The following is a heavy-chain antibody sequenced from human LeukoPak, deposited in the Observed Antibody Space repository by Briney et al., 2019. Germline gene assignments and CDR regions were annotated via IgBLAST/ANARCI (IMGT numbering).Heavy chain of an antibody. V-gene: IGHV1-18*01. CDR2: ISAYNGNT. D-gene: IGHD3-10*01. CDR3: ARDITMVRGVPPGY. J-gene: IGHJ4*02. Sequence: EASVKVSCKASGYTFTSYGISWVRQAPGQGLEWMGWISAYNGNTNYAQKLQGRVTMTTDTSTSTAYMELRSLRSDDTAVYYCARDITMVRGVPPGYWGQGTLVTVSS. CDR1: GYTFTSYG.